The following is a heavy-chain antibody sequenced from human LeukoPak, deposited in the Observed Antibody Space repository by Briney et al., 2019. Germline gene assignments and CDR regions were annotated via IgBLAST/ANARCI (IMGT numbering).Heavy chain of an antibody. Sequence: PGGSLRLSCAASRFTFSSYGMSWVRQAPGKGLEWVSSISATGGSTYYADSVKGRFTISRDNSKKTLHLQMNSLRADDTAVYYCAKASSAGDSSSWNYWGQGTLVTVSS. D-gene: IGHD6-13*01. V-gene: IGHV3-23*01. CDR3: AKASSAGDSSSWNY. CDR2: ISATGGST. CDR1: RFTFSSYG. J-gene: IGHJ4*02.